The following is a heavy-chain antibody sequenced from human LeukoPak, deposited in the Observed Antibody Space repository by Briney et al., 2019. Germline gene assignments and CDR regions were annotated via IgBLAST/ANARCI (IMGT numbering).Heavy chain of an antibody. CDR3: ARDLEYTSSSPNYYYYYGMDV. J-gene: IGHJ6*02. V-gene: IGHV3-7*01. D-gene: IGHD6-6*01. Sequence: GGSLRLSCAASGFTFSSYWMSWVRQAPGKGLEWVANIKQDGSEKYYVDSVKGRFAISRDNSKNTLYLQMNSLRAEDTAVYYCARDLEYTSSSPNYYYYYGMDVWGQGTTVTVSS. CDR2: IKQDGSEK. CDR1: GFTFSSYW.